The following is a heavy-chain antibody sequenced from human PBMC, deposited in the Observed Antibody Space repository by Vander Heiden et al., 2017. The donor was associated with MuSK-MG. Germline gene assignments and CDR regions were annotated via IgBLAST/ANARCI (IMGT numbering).Heavy chain of an antibody. J-gene: IGHJ4*02. CDR3: ARGGCSGGSCYYFDY. CDR2: ISYDGSNK. Sequence: QMQLVKSEGDGVQPGRSVGPSSAASGVTFSSYAMHWVRQAPGKGLEWVAVISYDGSNKYYADSVKGRFTISRDNSKNTLYLQMNSLRAEDTAVYYCARGGCSGGSCYYFDYWGQGTLVTVSS. CDR1: GVTFSSYA. D-gene: IGHD2-15*01. V-gene: IGHV3-30*04.